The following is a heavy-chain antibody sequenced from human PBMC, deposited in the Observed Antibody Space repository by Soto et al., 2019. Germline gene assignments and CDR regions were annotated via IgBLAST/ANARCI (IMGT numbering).Heavy chain of an antibody. CDR2: IIPIFGTA. V-gene: IGHV1-69*01. D-gene: IGHD3-22*01. CDR1: GGTFSRHA. J-gene: IGHJ4*02. CDR3: ARGWGYDSNDYYYAY. Sequence: QVQLVQSGAEVRKPGSSVKVSCKASGGTFSRHAISWVRQAPGQGLEWMGGIIPIFGTANHGQKFQGRVTIIADESTSTVYMELSSLRSEDRAMYYCARGWGYDSNDYYYAYWGQGTLVIVSS.